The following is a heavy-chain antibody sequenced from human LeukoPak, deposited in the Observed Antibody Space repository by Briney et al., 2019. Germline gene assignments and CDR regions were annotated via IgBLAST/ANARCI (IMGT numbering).Heavy chain of an antibody. Sequence: HPGGSLRLSCAASGFTFSSYAMSWVRQAPGKGLEWVSAISGSGGSTYYADTVKGRFTISRDNSKNTLYLQMNSLRAEDTAVYYCAKNAYIYYYDSSGYPDSQYFDYWGQGTLVTVSS. CDR3: AKNAYIYYYDSSGYPDSQYFDY. V-gene: IGHV3-23*01. J-gene: IGHJ4*02. CDR2: ISGSGGST. D-gene: IGHD3-22*01. CDR1: GFTFSSYA.